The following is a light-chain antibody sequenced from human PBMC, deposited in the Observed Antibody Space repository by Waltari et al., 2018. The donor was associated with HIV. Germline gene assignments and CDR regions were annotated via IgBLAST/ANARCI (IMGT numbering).Light chain of an antibody. CDR1: RLSNQS. CDR3: QSADNSVTHLV. CDR2: RDS. V-gene: IGLV3-25*03. Sequence: SFELTPPPSVSVSPGQTARITCSGSRLSNQSGYLYQQKPGQAPVLVMSRDSERPSGIPERFSGSSSGTTVTLTISGVQAEDEADYYCQSADNSVTHLVCGGGTKLTVL. J-gene: IGLJ3*02.